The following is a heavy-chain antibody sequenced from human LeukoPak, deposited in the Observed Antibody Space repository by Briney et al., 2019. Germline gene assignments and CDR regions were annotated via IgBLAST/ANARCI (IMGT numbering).Heavy chain of an antibody. V-gene: IGHV4-39*01. CDR2: IYYSGST. Sequence: SETLSLTCTVSGGSISSSSYYWGWIRQPPGKGLEWIGSIYYSGSTYYNPSLKSRVTISVDTSKNQFSLKLSSVTAADTAVYYCARQTGRRDAFDIWGQGTMVTVSS. D-gene: IGHD1-14*01. CDR1: GGSISSSSYY. J-gene: IGHJ3*02. CDR3: ARQTGRRDAFDI.